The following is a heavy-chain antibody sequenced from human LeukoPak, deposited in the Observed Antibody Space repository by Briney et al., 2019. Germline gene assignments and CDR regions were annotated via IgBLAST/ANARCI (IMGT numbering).Heavy chain of an antibody. V-gene: IGHV3-23*01. CDR1: GFTFSSYA. CDR3: AKDVEYYYDSSGPWYNWFDP. Sequence: GGSLRLSCAASGFTFSSYAMSWVRQAPGKGLEWVSAISGSSGSTYYADSVKGRFTISRDNSKNTLYLQMNSLRAEDTAVYYCAKDVEYYYDSSGPWYNWFDPWGQGTLVTVSS. CDR2: ISGSSGST. J-gene: IGHJ5*02. D-gene: IGHD3-22*01.